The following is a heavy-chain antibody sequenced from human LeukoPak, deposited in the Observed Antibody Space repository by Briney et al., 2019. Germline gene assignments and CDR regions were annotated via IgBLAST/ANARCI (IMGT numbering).Heavy chain of an antibody. CDR3: ATNYGDYGYYYYSMDV. Sequence: GGSLRLSCAASGFTFSSYEMNWVRQAPGKGLEWVSYISSSGSTIYYADSVKGRFTISRDNAKNSLYLQMNSLRAEDTAVYYCATNYGDYGYYYYSMDVWGKGTTVTVSS. CDR2: ISSSGSTI. CDR1: GFTFSSYE. J-gene: IGHJ6*03. D-gene: IGHD4-17*01. V-gene: IGHV3-48*03.